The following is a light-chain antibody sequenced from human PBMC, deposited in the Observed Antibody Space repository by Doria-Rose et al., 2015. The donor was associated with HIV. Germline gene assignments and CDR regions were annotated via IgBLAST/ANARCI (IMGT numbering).Light chain of an antibody. CDR3: HQYGTSWT. J-gene: IGKJ1*01. V-gene: IGKV3-20*01. Sequence: EIVLTQSPGTLSLSPGERATLSCRASQSFSSTYLAWYQQKPGQAPSLLIYDGSTMATGIPDRCSASGSVTDFTPTINRLEPEDFALYYCHQYGTSWTFGQGTKVEI. CDR1: QSFSSTY. CDR2: DGS.